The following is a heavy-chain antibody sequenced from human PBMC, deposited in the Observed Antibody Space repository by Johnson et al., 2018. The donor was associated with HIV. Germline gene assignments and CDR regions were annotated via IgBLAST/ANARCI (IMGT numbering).Heavy chain of an antibody. CDR2: IRYDGSNK. Sequence: QVQLVESGGGLVQPGGSLRLSCAASGFTFSSYGMHWVRQAPGKGLEWVAFIRYDGSNKYYADSVKGRFTISRDNSKNTLYLQMNSLRAEDTAVYYCAKDGGSYGGAFDIWGQGTMVTVSS. CDR3: AKDGGSYGGAFDI. CDR1: GFTFSSYG. D-gene: IGHD1-26*01. V-gene: IGHV3-30*02. J-gene: IGHJ3*02.